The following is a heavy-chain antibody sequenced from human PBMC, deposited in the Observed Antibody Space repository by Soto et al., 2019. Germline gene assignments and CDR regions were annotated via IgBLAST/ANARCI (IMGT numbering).Heavy chain of an antibody. D-gene: IGHD2-2*01. CDR1: GFTFSSYA. V-gene: IGHV3-23*01. Sequence: PGGSLRLSCAASGFTFSSYAMSWVRQAPGKGLEWVSAISGSGGSTYYADSVKGRFTISRDNSKNTLYLQMNSLRAEDTAVYYCAKRYCSSTSCYHDYYYYGIAVWGQGTTVTVSS. CDR3: AKRYCSSTSCYHDYYYYGIAV. J-gene: IGHJ6*02. CDR2: ISGSGGST.